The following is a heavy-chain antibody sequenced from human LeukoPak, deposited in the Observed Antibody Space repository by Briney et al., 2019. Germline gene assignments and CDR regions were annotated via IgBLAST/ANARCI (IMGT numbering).Heavy chain of an antibody. J-gene: IGHJ3*02. V-gene: IGHV3-30*04. D-gene: IGHD6-19*01. CDR1: GFTFSSYA. CDR2: ISYDGSNK. CDR3: ARGSFVAGSGAFDI. Sequence: PGGTLRLSCAASGFTFSSYAMHWVRQAPGKGLEWVAVISYDGSNKYYADSVKGRFTISRDNSKNTLYLQMNSLRAEDTAVYYCARGSFVAGSGAFDIWGQGTMGTVSS.